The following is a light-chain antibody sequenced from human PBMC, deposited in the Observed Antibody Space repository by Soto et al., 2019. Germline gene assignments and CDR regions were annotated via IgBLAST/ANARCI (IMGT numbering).Light chain of an antibody. Sequence: QPVLTQSPSASASLGASVKLTCTLRSGHSSYAIAWHQQQPEKGPRYLMKLNSDGSHSKGDGIPDRFSGSSSGAERYLTIASLQAEDEADYYFQTWGTGIHVVFGGGTKLNVL. CDR3: QTWGTGIHVV. V-gene: IGLV4-69*01. CDR1: SGHSSYA. CDR2: LNSDGSH. J-gene: IGLJ2*01.